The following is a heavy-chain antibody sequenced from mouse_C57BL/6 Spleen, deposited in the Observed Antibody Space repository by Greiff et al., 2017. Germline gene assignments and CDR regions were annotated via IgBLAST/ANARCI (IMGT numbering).Heavy chain of an antibody. CDR2: ISDGGSYT. CDR1: GFTFSSYA. J-gene: IGHJ2*01. V-gene: IGHV5-4*01. D-gene: IGHD1-1*02. CDR3: LVVELDY. Sequence: EVQVVESGGGLVKPGGSLKLSCAASGFTFSSYAMSWVRQTPEKRLEWVATISDGGSYTYYPDNVKGRFTISRDNAKNNLYLQMSHLKSEDTAMYYCLVVELDYWGQGTTLTVSS.